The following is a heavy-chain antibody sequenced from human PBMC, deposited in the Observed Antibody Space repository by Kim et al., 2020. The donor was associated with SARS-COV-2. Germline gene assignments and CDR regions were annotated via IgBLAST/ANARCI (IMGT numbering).Heavy chain of an antibody. CDR3: AKVGDYGDYTNYYYGMDV. CDR1: GFTFDDYA. CDR2: ISWNSGSI. D-gene: IGHD4-17*01. V-gene: IGHV3-9*01. Sequence: GGSLRLSCAASGFTFDDYAMHWVRQAPGKGLEWVSGISWNSGSIGYADSVKGRFTISRDNAKNSLYLQMNSLRAEDTALYYCAKVGDYGDYTNYYYGMDVWGQGTTVTVSS. J-gene: IGHJ6*02.